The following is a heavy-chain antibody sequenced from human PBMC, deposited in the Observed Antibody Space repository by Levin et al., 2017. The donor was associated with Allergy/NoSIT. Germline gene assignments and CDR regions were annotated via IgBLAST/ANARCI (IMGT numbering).Heavy chain of an antibody. J-gene: IGHJ4*02. V-gene: IGHV3-30-3*01. Sequence: PGGSLRLSCAASGFTFSSYAMHWVRQAPGKGLEWVAVISYDGSNKYYADSVKGRFTISRDNSKNTLYLQMNSLRAEDTAVYYCARDGQRTSSGYYVDYWGQGTLVTVSS. CDR1: GFTFSSYA. CDR3: ARDGQRTSSGYYVDY. CDR2: ISYDGSNK. D-gene: IGHD3-22*01.